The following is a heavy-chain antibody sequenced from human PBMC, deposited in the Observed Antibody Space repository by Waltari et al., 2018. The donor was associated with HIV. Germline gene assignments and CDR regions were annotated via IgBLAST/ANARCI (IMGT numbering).Heavy chain of an antibody. Sequence: EVQLVESGGGLVKPGGSLRLYCAASGFTFSSYSMTLVRRAPGKGLEWVSSISSSSSYIYYADSVKGRFTISRDNAKNSLYLQMNSLRAEDTAVYYCARDRYCSGGSCYVRQYFQHWGQGTLVTVSS. D-gene: IGHD2-15*01. J-gene: IGHJ1*01. V-gene: IGHV3-21*01. CDR2: ISSSSSYI. CDR1: GFTFSSYS. CDR3: ARDRYCSGGSCYVRQYFQH.